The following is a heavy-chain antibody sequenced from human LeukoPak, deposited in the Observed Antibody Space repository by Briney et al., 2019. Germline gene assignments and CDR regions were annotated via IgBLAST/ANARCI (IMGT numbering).Heavy chain of an antibody. CDR3: ALTQGTMVRGVITVPRNYFDY. V-gene: IGHV1-69*13. Sequence: ASVKVSCKSSGGTFSSYAISWVRQAPGQGHEWMGGVIPIFGTANYAQKFQGRVTITADESTSTAYMELSSLRSEDTAVYYCALTQGTMVRGVITVPRNYFDYWGQGTLVTVSS. J-gene: IGHJ4*02. D-gene: IGHD3-10*01. CDR2: VIPIFGTA. CDR1: GGTFSSYA.